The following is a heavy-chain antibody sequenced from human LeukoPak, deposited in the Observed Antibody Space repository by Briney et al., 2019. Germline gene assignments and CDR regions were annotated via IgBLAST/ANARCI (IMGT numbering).Heavy chain of an antibody. D-gene: IGHD1-26*01. V-gene: IGHV4-59*08. Sequence: PSETLSLTCTVSGGSISSYYWSWIRQPPGKGLEYIGFIYYNGSTNYNPSLKSRITISLDTSKNQFSLKLRSVTAADTAVYYCVRCQVVGASWGRYFHPMDVWGLGTTVTVSS. CDR2: IYYNGST. J-gene: IGHJ6*02. CDR3: VRCQVVGASWGRYFHPMDV. CDR1: GGSISSYY.